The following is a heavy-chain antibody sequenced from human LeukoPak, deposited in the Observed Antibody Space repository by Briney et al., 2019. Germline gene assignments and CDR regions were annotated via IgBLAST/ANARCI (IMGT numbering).Heavy chain of an antibody. J-gene: IGHJ4*02. CDR2: IYSGGST. CDR3: ARPNGDGYFDY. D-gene: IGHD4-17*01. V-gene: IGHV3-66*04. CDR1: GFTVSSNY. Sequence: GGSLRLSCAASGFTVSSNYMSWVRQAPGKGLEWVSVIYSGGSTYYADSVKGRFTISRDNSKNTLFLQMNSLRAEDTAVYYCARPNGDGYFDYWGQGTLVTVSS.